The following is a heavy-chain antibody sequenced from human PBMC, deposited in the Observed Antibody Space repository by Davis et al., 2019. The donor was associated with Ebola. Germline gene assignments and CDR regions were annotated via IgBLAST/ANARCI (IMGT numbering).Heavy chain of an antibody. V-gene: IGHV3-11*06. CDR1: GFTFSVYY. J-gene: IGHJ6*02. Sequence: GESLKISCAASGFTFSVYYMSWIRQAPGKGPEWVSSISSSASYKNYADSVKGRFTISRDNSKNTLYLQMNSLRAEDTAVYYCAKEPPSANYYYYYGMDVWGQGTTVTVSS. D-gene: IGHD3-10*01. CDR2: ISSSASYK. CDR3: AKEPPSANYYYYYGMDV.